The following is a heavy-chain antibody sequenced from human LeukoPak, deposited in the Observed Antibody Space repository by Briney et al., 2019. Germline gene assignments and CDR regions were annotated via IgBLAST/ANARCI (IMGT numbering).Heavy chain of an antibody. D-gene: IGHD2-15*01. Sequence: PGGSLRLSCAASGFTFSSYAMSWVRQAPGKGLEWVSAISGSGGSTYYADSVKGRFTISRDNSKNTLYLQMNSLRAEDTAVYYCATSVALEALYYYYYYGMDVWGQGTTVTVSS. CDR1: GFTFSSYA. CDR3: ATSVALEALYYYYYYGMDV. V-gene: IGHV3-23*01. J-gene: IGHJ6*02. CDR2: ISGSGGST.